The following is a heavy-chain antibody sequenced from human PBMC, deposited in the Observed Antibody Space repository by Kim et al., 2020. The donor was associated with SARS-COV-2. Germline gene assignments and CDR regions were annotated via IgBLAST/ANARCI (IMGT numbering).Heavy chain of an antibody. J-gene: IGHJ4*02. Sequence: SETLSLTCTVSGGSISSYYLSWIRQPPGKGLEWIGYIYYSGSTNYNPSLKSRVTISVDTSKNQFSLKLSSVTTADTAVYYCAREKESEFDYWGPGTLVTVSS. CDR2: IYYSGST. V-gene: IGHV4-59*01. CDR3: AREKESEFDY. CDR1: GGSISSYY.